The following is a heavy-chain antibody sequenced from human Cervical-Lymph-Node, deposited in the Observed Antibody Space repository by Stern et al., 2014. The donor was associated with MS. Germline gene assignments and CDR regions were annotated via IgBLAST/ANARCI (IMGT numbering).Heavy chain of an antibody. CDR3: AKTMVVTSNAFDV. CDR1: GYSFTRNW. V-gene: IGHV5-51*03. D-gene: IGHD4-23*01. J-gene: IGHJ3*01. CDR2: IYPGDSDT. Sequence: VQLVQSGAEVKKPGESLKISCKGSGYSFTRNWIGWVRQMPGKGLEWMGIIYPGDSDTRYSPSFQGQVTISADKSINTAYLQWSSLKASDTAMYYCAKTMVVTSNAFDVWGQGTVVTVSS.